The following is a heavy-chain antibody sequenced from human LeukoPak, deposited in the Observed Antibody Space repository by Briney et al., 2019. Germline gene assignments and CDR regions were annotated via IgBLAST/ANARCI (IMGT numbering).Heavy chain of an antibody. CDR1: GLIFSSYA. CDR3: AKDQHTIFGVVIIGGYFDY. V-gene: IGHV3-23*01. D-gene: IGHD3-3*01. CDR2: ISGSGGST. Sequence: GGSLRLSCAASGLIFSSYAMSWVRQAPGKGLEWVSVISGSGGSTYYADSVKGRFTISRDNSKNTLYLQMNSLRAEDTAVYYCAKDQHTIFGVVIIGGYFDYWGQGTLVTVSS. J-gene: IGHJ4*02.